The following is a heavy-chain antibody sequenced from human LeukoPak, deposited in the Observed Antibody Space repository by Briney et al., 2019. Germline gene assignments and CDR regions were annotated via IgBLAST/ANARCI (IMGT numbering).Heavy chain of an antibody. CDR2: IYHSGST. V-gene: IGHV4-30-2*02. CDR3: ARQELGINQNWFDP. Sequence: PSQTLSLTCAVSGGSISSGGYSWSWIRQPPGKGLEWIGYIYHSGSTYYNPSLKSRVTISVDRSKNQFSLKLSSVIAADTAVYYCARQELGINQNWFDPWGQGTLVTVSS. J-gene: IGHJ5*02. CDR1: GGSISSGGYS. D-gene: IGHD7-27*01.